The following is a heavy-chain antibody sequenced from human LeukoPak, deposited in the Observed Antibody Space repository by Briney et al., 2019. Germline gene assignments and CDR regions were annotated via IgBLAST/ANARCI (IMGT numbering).Heavy chain of an antibody. CDR1: GFTFINHA. Sequence: GGSLRLSCAPSGFTFINHAMPWVRQAPGKGLEWVAGITYDGDKKFYPDSVKGRYTISRDNSKKTVFLEMNSLRPEDTAVYYCAGGQLQYYYSIDVWGNGTTVTVSS. D-gene: IGHD2-2*02. J-gene: IGHJ6*03. CDR2: ITYDGDKK. CDR3: AGGQLQYYYSIDV. V-gene: IGHV3-30*04.